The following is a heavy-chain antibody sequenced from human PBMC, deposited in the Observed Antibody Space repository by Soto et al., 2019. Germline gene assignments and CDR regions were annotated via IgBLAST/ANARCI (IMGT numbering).Heavy chain of an antibody. J-gene: IGHJ4*02. CDR2: ISGSGGST. Sequence: EVQLLESGGGLVQPGGSLRLSCAASGFTFSSYVMSWVRQAPGKGLEWVSAISGSGGSTYYADSVKGRFTISRDNSKNTLYLQMNSLRAEDTAVYYCAKDRPDYDFWSGYYEGGIDYWGQGTLVTVSS. D-gene: IGHD3-3*01. CDR3: AKDRPDYDFWSGYYEGGIDY. CDR1: GFTFSSYV. V-gene: IGHV3-23*01.